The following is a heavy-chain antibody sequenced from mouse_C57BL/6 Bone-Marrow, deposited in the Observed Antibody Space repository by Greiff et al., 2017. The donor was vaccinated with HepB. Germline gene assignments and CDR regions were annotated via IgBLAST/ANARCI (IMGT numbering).Heavy chain of an antibody. V-gene: IGHV2-9-1*01. CDR1: GFSLTSYA. Sequence: VKVVESGPGLVAPSQSLSITCTVSGFSLTSYAISWVRQPPGKGLEWLGVIWTGGDKNYNSALKSRLIISKDNSKSQVFLKRNSLQTDDTARDYCARGESHYFDYWGQSTTLTVSA. J-gene: IGHJ2*01. CDR2: IWTGGDK. CDR3: ARGESHYFDY.